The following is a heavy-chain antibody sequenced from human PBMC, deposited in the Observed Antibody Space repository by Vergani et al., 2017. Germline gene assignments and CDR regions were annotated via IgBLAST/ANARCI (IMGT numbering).Heavy chain of an antibody. CDR2: IYYSGST. V-gene: IGHV4-39*07. Sequence: QLQLQESGPGLVKPSETLSLTCTVSGGSISSSSYYWGWLRQPPGKWLEWIGSIYYSGSTYYNPSLKSRVTISVNPSKNQFSLKLSSVNAADTAVYYCARVYCVGSSTSCYYSTIDYWGQGTLVTVSS. J-gene: IGHJ4*02. CDR1: GGSISSSSYY. D-gene: IGHD2-2*01. CDR3: ARVYCVGSSTSCYYSTIDY.